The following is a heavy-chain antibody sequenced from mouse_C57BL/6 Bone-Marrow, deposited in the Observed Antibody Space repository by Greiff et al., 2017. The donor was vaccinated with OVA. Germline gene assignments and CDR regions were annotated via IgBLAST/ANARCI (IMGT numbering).Heavy chain of an antibody. Sequence: EVQRVESGGGFVQPKGSLKLSCAASGFSFTTYSMNWVRQTPGKGLEWVARIRSKSNNYATYYADSVKDRFTISRDASESMLYLQMNNLKTADTAMDDCAGHWGWSYAIDYWGQGTSVTVSA. CDR2: IRSKSNNYAT. D-gene: IGHD2-3*01. V-gene: IGHV10-1*01. CDR3: AGHWGWSYAIDY. J-gene: IGHJ4*01. CDR1: GFSFTTYS.